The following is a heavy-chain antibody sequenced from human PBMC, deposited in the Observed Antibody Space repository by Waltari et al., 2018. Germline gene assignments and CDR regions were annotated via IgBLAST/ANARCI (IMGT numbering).Heavy chain of an antibody. CDR2: IKQDGSEK. J-gene: IGHJ4*02. CDR3: ATSGWYCFDY. D-gene: IGHD6-19*01. V-gene: IGHV3-7*01. Sequence: EVQLVESGRGLVQPGGSLRLSCAASDFTLSSFWMNWVRQTPGKGLEWVAGIKQDGSEKYYADSVKGRFTISRDNAKNSLYLQMNSLRAEDTAVYYCATSGWYCFDYWGQGTLVTVSS. CDR1: DFTLSSFW.